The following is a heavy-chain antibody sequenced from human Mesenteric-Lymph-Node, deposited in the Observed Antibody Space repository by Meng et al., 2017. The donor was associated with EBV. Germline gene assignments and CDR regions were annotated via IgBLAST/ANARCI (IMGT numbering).Heavy chain of an antibody. Sequence: LQRQRGGPVRVKPSEPLSLSCTVSGGSISSRSYYWGWIRQPPGKGLEWIGSIYYSGSTYYNPSLKSRVTISVDTSKNQFSLKLSSVTAADTAVYYCARVVVGATSAEYFQHWGQGTLVTVSS. CDR3: ARVVVGATSAEYFQH. CDR2: IYYSGST. V-gene: IGHV4-39*07. J-gene: IGHJ1*01. D-gene: IGHD1-26*01. CDR1: GGSISSRSYY.